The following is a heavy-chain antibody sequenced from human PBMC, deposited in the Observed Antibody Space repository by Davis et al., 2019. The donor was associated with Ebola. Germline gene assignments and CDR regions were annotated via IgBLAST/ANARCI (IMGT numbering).Heavy chain of an antibody. J-gene: IGHJ6*02. Sequence: SVKVSCKASGYTFTSYGISWVRQAPGQGLEWMGRIIPILGIANYAQKFQGRVTITADKSTSTAYMELSSLRSEDTAVYYCATPSIAARNYYYYGMDVWGQGTTVTVSS. D-gene: IGHD6-6*01. CDR1: GYTFTSYG. CDR3: ATPSIAARNYYYYGMDV. CDR2: IIPILGIA. V-gene: IGHV1-69*04.